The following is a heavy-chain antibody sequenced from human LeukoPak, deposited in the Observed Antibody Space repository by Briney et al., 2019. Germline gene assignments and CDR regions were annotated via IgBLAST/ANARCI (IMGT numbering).Heavy chain of an antibody. CDR3: ARIKYCSSTSCYGSEQNWFDP. J-gene: IGHJ5*02. CDR2: IYPGDSDA. V-gene: IGHV5-51*01. CDR1: GYSFTSYW. D-gene: IGHD2-2*01. Sequence: GESLKISCKGSGYSFTSYWIGWVRQMPGKGLEWMGIIYPGDSDARYSPSFQGQVTISADKSISTAYLQWSSLKASDTAMYYCARIKYCSSTSCYGSEQNWFDPWGQGTLVTVSS.